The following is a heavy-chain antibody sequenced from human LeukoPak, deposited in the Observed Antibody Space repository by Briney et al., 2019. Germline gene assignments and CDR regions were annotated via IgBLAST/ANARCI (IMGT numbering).Heavy chain of an antibody. V-gene: IGHV4-59*01. CDR2: IYYRGST. CDR1: GGSISSYY. Sequence: PSETLSLTCTVSGGSISSYYWSWIRQPPGKGLEWIGYIYYRGSTNYNPSLKSRVTISVDTSTNQFSLKLSSVTAADTAVYYCARAYDFWSDNWFDPWGQGTLVTVSS. J-gene: IGHJ5*02. D-gene: IGHD3-3*01. CDR3: ARAYDFWSDNWFDP.